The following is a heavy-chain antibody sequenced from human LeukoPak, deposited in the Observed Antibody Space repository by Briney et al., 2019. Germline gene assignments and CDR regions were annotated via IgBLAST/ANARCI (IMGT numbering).Heavy chain of an antibody. CDR3: ARDQSDSGTSSYAFDI. V-gene: IGHV4-59*01. CDR1: GGSISSYY. CDR2: IYYSGTT. J-gene: IGHJ3*02. D-gene: IGHD6-6*01. Sequence: PSETLSLTCTVSGGSISSYYWSWLRQPPGKGLEWCGYIYYSGTTNYNPSLKSRVTISVDTSKNQFSLKLNSVTAADTAVYYCARDQSDSGTSSYAFDIWGQGTMVTVSS.